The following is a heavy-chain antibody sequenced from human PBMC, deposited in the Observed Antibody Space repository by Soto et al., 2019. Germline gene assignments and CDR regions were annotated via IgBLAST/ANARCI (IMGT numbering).Heavy chain of an antibody. J-gene: IGHJ3*02. V-gene: IGHV1-8*01. CDR3: ARYPYTSYCSDGSCSYDAFDI. CDR2: MNPNSGNT. D-gene: IGHD2-15*01. CDR1: GYSFTSYD. Sequence: ASVKVSCKASGYSFTSYDVNWVRQATGQGLEWMGWMNPNSGNTAFAEKFQGRVTMTRDTPISTAYMERSGLTSEHTAVYYCARYPYTSYCSDGSCSYDAFDIWAQRTVVTVSS.